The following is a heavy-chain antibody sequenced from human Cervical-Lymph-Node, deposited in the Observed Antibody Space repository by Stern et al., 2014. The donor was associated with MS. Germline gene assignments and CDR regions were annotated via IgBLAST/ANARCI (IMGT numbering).Heavy chain of an antibody. CDR1: GYAFTNYD. J-gene: IGHJ5*02. CDR3: ARGANYPGSDGYYYGGAFDP. D-gene: IGHD3-22*01. V-gene: IGHV1-8*01. Sequence: QVQLVQSGAEVKKPGASVKVSCKASGYAFTNYDINWLRRATGQGLEWIGWVNPNSGKTGYAQNFQGRVTMTRDTSIDTVYMELSSLRSEDTAVYYCARGANYPGSDGYYYGGAFDPWGQGTLVTVSS. CDR2: VNPNSGKT.